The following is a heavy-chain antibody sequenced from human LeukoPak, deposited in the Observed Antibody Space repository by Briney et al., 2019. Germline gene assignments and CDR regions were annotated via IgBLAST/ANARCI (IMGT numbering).Heavy chain of an antibody. J-gene: IGHJ4*02. Sequence: GESLKISCKGSGYNFTNYWIGWVRQMPGKGLEWMGITYPGDSNTRYSPSFQVQVTISADKSISTAYLQWSSLKASDTAMYYCARLRGFDYDFWSTYYTGYPPYFDYWGQGTLVTVSS. CDR1: GYNFTNYW. V-gene: IGHV5-51*01. CDR3: ARLRGFDYDFWSTYYTGYPPYFDY. CDR2: TYPGDSNT. D-gene: IGHD3-3*01.